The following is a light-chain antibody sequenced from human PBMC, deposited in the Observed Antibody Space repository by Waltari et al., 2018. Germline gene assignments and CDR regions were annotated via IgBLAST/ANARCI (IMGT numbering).Light chain of an antibody. J-gene: IGKJ3*01. CDR1: QSVGSKY. CDR3: QHSAGSPLFT. Sequence: EIVLTQFPGTLSLSPGERATLSCRASQSVGSKYLAWYQQKPGQAPRLLIYGASSRATGIPDRFSGSGSGTDFTLTINRLEPEDFAVYYCQHSAGSPLFTFGSGTKVDIK. V-gene: IGKV3-20*01. CDR2: GAS.